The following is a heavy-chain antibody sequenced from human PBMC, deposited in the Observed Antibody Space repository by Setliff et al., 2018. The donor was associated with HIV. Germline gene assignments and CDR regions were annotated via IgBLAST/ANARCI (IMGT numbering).Heavy chain of an antibody. D-gene: IGHD3-9*01. CDR3: ATDAYHDFLPDPTPGAFDI. J-gene: IGHJ3*02. Sequence: ASVKVSCKVSGYTLSELSMRWVRQAPGEGLEWMGGFDPEDGETIYAEKFQGRVTMTEDTATETAYMEMSSLRSEDAAVYYCATDAYHDFLPDPTPGAFDIWGQGTVVTVSS. CDR1: GYTLSELS. V-gene: IGHV1-24*01. CDR2: FDPEDGET.